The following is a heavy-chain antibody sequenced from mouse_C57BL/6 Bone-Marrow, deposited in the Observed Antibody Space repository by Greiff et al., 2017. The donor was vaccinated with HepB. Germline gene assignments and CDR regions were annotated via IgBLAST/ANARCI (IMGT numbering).Heavy chain of an antibody. CDR1: GYTFTDYE. CDR2: IDPETGGT. CDR3: YDFDY. Sequence: QVQLQQSGAELVRPGASVKLSCKASGYTFTDYEMHWVKQTPVHGLEWIGAIDPETGGTAYNQKFKGKAILTADKSSSTAYRELSSLTSEDSAVYYCYDFDYWGRGTTPTVSA. J-gene: IGHJ2*01. V-gene: IGHV1-15*01.